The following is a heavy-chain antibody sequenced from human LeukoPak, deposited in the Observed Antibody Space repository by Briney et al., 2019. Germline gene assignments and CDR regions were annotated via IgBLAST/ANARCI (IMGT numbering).Heavy chain of an antibody. D-gene: IGHD3-10*01. V-gene: IGHV4-59*08. CDR1: GGSIRSYY. CDR3: ARHGGSGSYDSWFDP. Sequence: SETLSLTCTDSGGSIRSYYWSWVRQPPGKGLEWIGYMYYSGSTNYNPSLKSRITISVDRSKNQSSLKLSSVIAADTAVEYCARHGGSGSYDSWFDPWGQGTLVTVSS. CDR2: MYYSGST. J-gene: IGHJ5*02.